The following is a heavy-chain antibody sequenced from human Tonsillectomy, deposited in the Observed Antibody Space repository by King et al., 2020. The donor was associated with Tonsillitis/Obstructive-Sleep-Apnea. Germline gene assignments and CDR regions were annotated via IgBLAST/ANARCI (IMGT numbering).Heavy chain of an antibody. Sequence: VQLVESGGGLVQPGGSLRLSCAASGFTFSSYDMLWVRQPTGKGLEWVSAIGSAGDTYYPGSVKGRFTISRENVKNYLYLQMNSLRAGDTAVYYCARLDDDILTGHYYGMDVWGQGTTVTVSS. D-gene: IGHD3-9*01. V-gene: IGHV3-13*01. J-gene: IGHJ6*02. CDR2: IGSAGDT. CDR1: GFTFSSYD. CDR3: ARLDDDILTGHYYGMDV.